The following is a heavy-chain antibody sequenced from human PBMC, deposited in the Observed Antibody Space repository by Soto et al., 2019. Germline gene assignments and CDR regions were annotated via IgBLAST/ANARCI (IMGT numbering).Heavy chain of an antibody. J-gene: IGHJ4*02. CDR2: IYPHDSDT. CDR3: ARPHCSGGSCYPKDY. CDR1: RYSFTTYW. D-gene: IGHD2-15*01. V-gene: IGHV5-51*01. Sequence: GESLKISCEGSRYSFTTYWIAWVRQMPGKGLEWMGIIYPHDSDTRYSPSFQGQVTISADKSINTAYLQWSSLKASDTAVYYCARPHCSGGSCYPKDYWGQGTLVTVSS.